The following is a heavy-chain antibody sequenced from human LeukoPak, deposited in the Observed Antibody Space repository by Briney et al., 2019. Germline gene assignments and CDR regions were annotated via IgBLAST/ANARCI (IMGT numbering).Heavy chain of an antibody. CDR3: ARVEESSTVVTQGSWAFDI. J-gene: IGHJ3*02. CDR1: GFTFSNYW. D-gene: IGHD4-23*01. Sequence: PGGSLRLSCAASGFTFSNYWMHWVRQAPGKGLVWVSRINSDGSSTSYVDSVKGRFTISRDNAKNSLYLQMNSLRAEDTAVYCCARVEESSTVVTQGSWAFDIWGQGTMVTVSS. V-gene: IGHV3-74*01. CDR2: INSDGSST.